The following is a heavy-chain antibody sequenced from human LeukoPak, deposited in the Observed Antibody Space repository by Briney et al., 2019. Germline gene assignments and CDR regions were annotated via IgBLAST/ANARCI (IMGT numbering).Heavy chain of an antibody. CDR2: ISSSSSYI. V-gene: IGHV3-21*01. Sequence: GGSLRLSCAASGFTFSSYSMNWVRQAPGKGLEWVSSISSSSSYIYYADSVKGRFTISRDNAKNSLYLQMNSLRAEDTAVYYCARDLGYCSGGSYFSHFLSDYWGQGTLVTVSS. CDR1: GFTFSSYS. D-gene: IGHD2-15*01. CDR3: ARDLGYCSGGSYFSHFLSDY. J-gene: IGHJ4*02.